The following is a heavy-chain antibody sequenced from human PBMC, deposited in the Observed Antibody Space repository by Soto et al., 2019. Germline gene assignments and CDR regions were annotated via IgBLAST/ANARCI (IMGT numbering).Heavy chain of an antibody. D-gene: IGHD3-22*01. CDR3: ARATTYYYDSSGYLIDY. Sequence: ASVKVSCKASGYTFTSYYMHWVRQAPGQGLEWMGIINPSGGSTSYAQKFQGRVTMTRDTSTSTVYMELSSLRSEDTAVYYCARATTYYYDSSGYLIDYWGQGTLVTVSS. CDR2: INPSGGST. CDR1: GYTFTSYY. J-gene: IGHJ4*02. V-gene: IGHV1-46*01.